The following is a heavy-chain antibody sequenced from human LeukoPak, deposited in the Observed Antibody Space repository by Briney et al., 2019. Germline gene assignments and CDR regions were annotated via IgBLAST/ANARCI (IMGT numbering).Heavy chain of an antibody. D-gene: IGHD6-19*01. Sequence: SETLSLTCTVSGYSISSGYYWGWIRQPPGKGLEWIGSIYYSGSTYYNPSLKSRVTISVDTSKNQFSLKLSSVTAADTAVYYCARQYSSGWYYTPRGGHFDYWGQGTLVTVSS. CDR2: IYYSGST. CDR3: ARQYSSGWYYTPRGGHFDY. CDR1: GYSISSGYY. J-gene: IGHJ4*02. V-gene: IGHV4-38-2*02.